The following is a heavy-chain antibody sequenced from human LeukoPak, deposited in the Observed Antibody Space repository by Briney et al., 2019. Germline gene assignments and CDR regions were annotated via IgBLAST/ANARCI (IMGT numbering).Heavy chain of an antibody. Sequence: PLASVKVSCKASGGTFSSYAISWVRQAPGQGLEWMGWISAYNGNTNYAQKLQGRVTMTTDTPTSTAYMELRSLRSDDTAVYYCAREGHRIVGATTSCWFDPWGQGTLVTVSS. D-gene: IGHD1-26*01. V-gene: IGHV1-18*01. CDR2: ISAYNGNT. J-gene: IGHJ5*02. CDR1: GGTFSSYA. CDR3: AREGHRIVGATTSCWFDP.